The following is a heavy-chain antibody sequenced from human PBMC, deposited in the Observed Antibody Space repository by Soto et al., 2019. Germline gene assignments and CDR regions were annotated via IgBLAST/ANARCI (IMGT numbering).Heavy chain of an antibody. V-gene: IGHV1-18*01. CDR2: ISTYNGNT. CDR3: AREYCSRTSCYGPYYFDY. J-gene: IGHJ4*02. CDR1: GYTFTTYG. D-gene: IGHD2-2*01. Sequence: GASVKVSCKASGYTFTTYGISWVRQAPGQGLEWMGWISTYNGNTNYAQKLQGRVTMTTDTSTSTAYMELRSLRSDDTAVYYCAREYCSRTSCYGPYYFDYWGQGTPVTFSS.